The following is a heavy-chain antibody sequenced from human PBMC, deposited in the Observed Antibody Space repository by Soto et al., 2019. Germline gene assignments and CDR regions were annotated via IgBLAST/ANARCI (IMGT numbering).Heavy chain of an antibody. J-gene: IGHJ6*02. Sequence: QVQLVQSGGEVKKPGASVKVSCKTSGYSFTTYGISWVRQAPGQGLEWMGWISAYNGNTNYAQKLQGRVTMTTDTSTSTAYMERRSLRSDDTAVYYCAREGPAPYSYYGMDVWGQGSTVTVSS. CDR1: GYSFTTYG. CDR3: AREGPAPYSYYGMDV. V-gene: IGHV1-18*01. CDR2: ISAYNGNT.